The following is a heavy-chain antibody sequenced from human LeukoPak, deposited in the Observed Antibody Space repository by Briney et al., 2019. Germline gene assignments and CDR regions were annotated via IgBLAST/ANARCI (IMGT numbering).Heavy chain of an antibody. CDR3: AREEWLLSPGGYYYYYGMDV. CDR2: INHSGST. D-gene: IGHD3-3*01. Sequence: SETLSLTCAVYGGSFSGYYWSWIRQPPGKGLEWIGEINHSGSTNYNPSLKSRVTISVDTSKNQFSLKLSSETAADTAVYYCAREEWLLSPGGYYYYYGMDVWGQGTTVTVSS. J-gene: IGHJ6*02. CDR1: GGSFSGYY. V-gene: IGHV4-34*01.